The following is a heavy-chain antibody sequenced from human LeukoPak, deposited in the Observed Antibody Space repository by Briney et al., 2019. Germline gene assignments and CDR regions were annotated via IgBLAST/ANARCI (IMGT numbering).Heavy chain of an antibody. D-gene: IGHD5-18*01. CDR3: ARHRTGINSYGPYDAFDI. CDR1: GVSISSSNYS. CDR2: IYYSGST. Sequence: SETLSLTCTVSGVSISSSNYSWGWIRQPPGEGLEWIGSIYYSGSTYYNLPLKSRVTISEDTSKNQFSLRLSSVTAADTAVYYCARHRTGINSYGPYDAFDIWGQGTLVTVSS. V-gene: IGHV4-39*01. J-gene: IGHJ3*02.